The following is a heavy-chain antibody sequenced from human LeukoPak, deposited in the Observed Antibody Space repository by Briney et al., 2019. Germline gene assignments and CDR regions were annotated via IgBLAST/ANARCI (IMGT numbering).Heavy chain of an antibody. J-gene: IGHJ3*02. CDR1: GFTFSSYS. Sequence: GGSVRLSCAASGFTFSSYSMNWVRQAPGKGLEWVSSISSSSSYIYYADSVKGRFTISRDNAKNSLYLQMNSLRAEDTAVYYCARDLLQATLAEAAFDIWGQGTMVTVSS. CDR3: ARDLLQATLAEAAFDI. V-gene: IGHV3-21*01. CDR2: ISSSSSYI. D-gene: IGHD1-26*01.